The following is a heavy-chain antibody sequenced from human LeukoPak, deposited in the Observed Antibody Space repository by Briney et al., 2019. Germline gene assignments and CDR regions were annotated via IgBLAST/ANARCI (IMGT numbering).Heavy chain of an antibody. CDR2: IYHSGST. CDR1: GGSISSSNW. V-gene: IGHV4-4*02. J-gene: IGHJ4*02. CDR3: ASTSGSYSYFDY. D-gene: IGHD1-26*01. Sequence: PSETLSLTCAVSGGSISSSNWRSWVRQPPGKGLEWIGEIYHSGSTNYNPSLKSRVTISVDKSKNQFSLKLSSVTAADTAVYYCASTSGSYSYFDYWGQGTLVTVSS.